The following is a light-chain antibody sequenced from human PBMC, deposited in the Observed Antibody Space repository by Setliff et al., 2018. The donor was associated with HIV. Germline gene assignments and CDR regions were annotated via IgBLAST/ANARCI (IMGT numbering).Light chain of an antibody. Sequence: QSVLTQPASVSGSPGQSITISCTGTSSDIGGYTYVCWYQQHPGKAPKLMIYDVSNRPSGVSNRFSGSKSGNTASLTISGLQAEDEADYYCTSYTTNSPWVFGGGTQLTVL. V-gene: IGLV2-14*03. J-gene: IGLJ3*02. CDR1: SSDIGGYTY. CDR2: DVS. CDR3: TSYTTNSPWV.